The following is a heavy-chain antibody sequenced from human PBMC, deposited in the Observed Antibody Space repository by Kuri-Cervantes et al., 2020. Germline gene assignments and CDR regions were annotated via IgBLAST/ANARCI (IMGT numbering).Heavy chain of an antibody. Sequence: ASVKVSCKASGYTFTSYYMHWVRQAPGQGLEWMGIIDPSGGSTSYAQKFQGRVTMTTDTSTSTAYMELRSLRSDDTAVYYCARGRLHSSSFSPLYYYYYMDVWGKGTTVTVSS. CDR2: IDPSGGST. D-gene: IGHD6-6*01. V-gene: IGHV1-46*01. CDR3: ARGRLHSSSFSPLYYYYYMDV. J-gene: IGHJ6*03. CDR1: GYTFTSYY.